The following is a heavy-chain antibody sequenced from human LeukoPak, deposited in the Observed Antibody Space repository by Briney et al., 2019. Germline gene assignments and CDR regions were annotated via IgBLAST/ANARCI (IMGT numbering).Heavy chain of an antibody. Sequence: PSETLSPTCAVYGGSFSEYHWTWIRQPPGKGLEWIGEINHSGSTNSYPSLKSRVTMSVDTSKDQFFLNLRSVTAADTAIYYCARGGITMVRGRVGMDVWGQGTTVTVSS. V-gene: IGHV4-34*01. J-gene: IGHJ6*02. CDR1: GGSFSEYH. D-gene: IGHD3-10*01. CDR3: ARGGITMVRGRVGMDV. CDR2: INHSGST.